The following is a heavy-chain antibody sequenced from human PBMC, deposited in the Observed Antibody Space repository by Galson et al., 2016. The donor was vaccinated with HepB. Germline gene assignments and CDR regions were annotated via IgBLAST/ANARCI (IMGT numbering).Heavy chain of an antibody. D-gene: IGHD6-19*01. J-gene: IGHJ4*02. CDR1: GFIFSAYE. V-gene: IGHV3-48*03. CDR2: INAAGSTT. CDR3: ARDGRLTSGLDY. Sequence: LRLSCAASGFIFSAYEMDWVRQAPGKGLERVSYINAAGSTTHYADSVRGRFTISRDTAKNSLYLQMNSLRAEDTGVYFCARDGRLTSGLDYWGQGTLVTVSS.